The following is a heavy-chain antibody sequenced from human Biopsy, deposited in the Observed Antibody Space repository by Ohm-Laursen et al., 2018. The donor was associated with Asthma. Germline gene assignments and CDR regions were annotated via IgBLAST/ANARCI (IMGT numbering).Heavy chain of an antibody. J-gene: IGHJ4*01. CDR1: GFKFDEYT. CDR2: ISSLSRYK. Sequence: SLRLSCSASGFKFDEYTMHWVRQAPGKGLEWVSSISSLSRYKYYSDSLRGRVTISRDNAKSSLHLQMGSLRAEDTAVYFCARDLTIGSGSPFHFWGPGTLVTVSS. CDR3: ARDLTIGSGSPFHF. D-gene: IGHD3-10*01. V-gene: IGHV3-21*01.